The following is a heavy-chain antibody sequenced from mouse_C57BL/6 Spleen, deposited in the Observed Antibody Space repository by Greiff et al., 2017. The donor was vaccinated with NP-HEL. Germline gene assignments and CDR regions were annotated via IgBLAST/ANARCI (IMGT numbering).Heavy chain of an antibody. V-gene: IGHV1-59*01. D-gene: IGHD2-2*01. CDR1: GYTFTSYW. J-gene: IGHJ3*01. Sequence: QVQLQQPGAELVRPGTSVKLSCKASGYTFTSYWMHWVKQRPGQGLEWIGVIDPSDSYTNYNQKFKGKATLTVDPSSSTAYMQLSSLTSEDSAVYYCARGGYGYDESWFAYWGQGTLVTVSA. CDR3: ARGGYGYDESWFAY. CDR2: IDPSDSYT.